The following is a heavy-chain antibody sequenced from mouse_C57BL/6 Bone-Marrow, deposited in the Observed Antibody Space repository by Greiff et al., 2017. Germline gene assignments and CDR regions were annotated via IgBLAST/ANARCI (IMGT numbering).Heavy chain of an antibody. D-gene: IGHD1-1*01. CDR2: IWSGGST. Sequence: QVQLQQSGPGLVQPSPSLSISCTASGFSLTSYGVHWVRQSPGKGLEWLGVIWSGGSTDYNAAFISRLGISKDNSKSQVFFKLNSLQADDTAIYYCARYYYGSSFFDYWGQGTTLTVSS. CDR1: GFSLTSYG. J-gene: IGHJ2*01. V-gene: IGHV2-2*01. CDR3: ARYYYGSSFFDY.